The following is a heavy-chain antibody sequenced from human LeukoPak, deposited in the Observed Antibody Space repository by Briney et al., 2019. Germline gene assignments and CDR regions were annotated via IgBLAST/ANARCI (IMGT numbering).Heavy chain of an antibody. J-gene: IGHJ4*02. Sequence: GASVKVSCKASGYTFTSYYMHWVRQAPGQGLEWMGIINPSGGSTSYAQKFQGRVTMTRDTSTSTVYMELSSLRSEDTAVYYCAREITYYDFWSGYEPFDYWAREPWSPSPQ. CDR1: GYTFTSYY. CDR3: AREITYYDFWSGYEPFDY. V-gene: IGHV1-46*01. CDR2: INPSGGST. D-gene: IGHD3-3*01.